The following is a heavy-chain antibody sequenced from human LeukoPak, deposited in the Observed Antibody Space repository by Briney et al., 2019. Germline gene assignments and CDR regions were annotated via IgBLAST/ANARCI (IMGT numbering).Heavy chain of an antibody. D-gene: IGHD1-26*01. CDR2: ISVYNGNT. J-gene: IGHJ4*02. CDR3: ARGESSGGYYFDY. V-gene: IGHV1-18*01. CDR1: GYPFSSYG. Sequence: ASVKVSCKASGYPFSSYGISWVRQAPGQGLEWMAWISVYNGNTKYAQKVQGRVTMTTDTSTSTAYMELRSLRSDDTAVYYCARGESSGGYYFDYWGQGTLVTVSS.